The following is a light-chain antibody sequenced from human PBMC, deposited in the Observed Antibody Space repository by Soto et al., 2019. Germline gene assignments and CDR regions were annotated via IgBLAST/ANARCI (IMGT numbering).Light chain of an antibody. V-gene: IGLV2-23*01. CDR3: CSYAGSSTYV. CDR1: SSDVGNYNL. Sequence: QSALTQPASVSGSPGQSITISCTGTSSDVGNYNLVSRYQQHPGKAPKLMIYEGSKRPSGVSNRFSGSKSGNTASLTISILQAEDEADYYCCSYAGSSTYVFGTGTKV. J-gene: IGLJ1*01. CDR2: EGS.